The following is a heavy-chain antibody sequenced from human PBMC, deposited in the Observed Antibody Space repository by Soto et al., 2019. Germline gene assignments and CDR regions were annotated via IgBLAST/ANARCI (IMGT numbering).Heavy chain of an antibody. D-gene: IGHD3-16*01. Sequence: GGSLRLSCTGSGFTFSSYAMHWVRLAPGKGLEWVAVVSYDGSIENYADSVRGRFTISRDTSKNTVFLQMNSLRVEDTAVYYCAKDHYYYDFSLDDSWGQGTLVTVSS. CDR1: GFTFSSYA. V-gene: IGHV3-30*04. CDR2: VSYDGSIE. CDR3: AKDHYYYDFSLDDS. J-gene: IGHJ5*02.